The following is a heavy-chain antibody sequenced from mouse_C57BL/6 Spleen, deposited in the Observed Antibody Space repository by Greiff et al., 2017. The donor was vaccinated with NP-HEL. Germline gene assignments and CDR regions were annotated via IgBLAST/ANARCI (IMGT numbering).Heavy chain of an antibody. CDR3: ARQGNYSKGYAMDY. CDR2: ISSGGSYT. J-gene: IGHJ4*01. V-gene: IGHV5-6*01. Sequence: EVQGVESGGDLVKPGGSLKLSCAASGFTFSSYGMSWVRQTPDKRLEWVATISSGGSYTYYPDSVKGRFTISRDNAKNTLYLQMSSLKSEDTAMYYCARQGNYSKGYAMDYWGQGTSVTVSS. D-gene: IGHD2-5*01. CDR1: GFTFSSYG.